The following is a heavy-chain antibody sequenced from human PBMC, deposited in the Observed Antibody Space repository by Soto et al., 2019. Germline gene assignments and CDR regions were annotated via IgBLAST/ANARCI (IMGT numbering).Heavy chain of an antibody. CDR3: ARDLGYSSNYYGMDV. CDR2: IYYSGST. J-gene: IGHJ6*02. Sequence: SETLSLTCIVSGGSISSYYWSWIRQPPGKGLEWIGYIYYSGSTNYNPSLKSRVTISVDTSKNQFSLKLSSVTAADTAVYYCARDLGYSSNYYGMDVWGQGTTVTVSS. CDR1: GGSISSYY. V-gene: IGHV4-59*01. D-gene: IGHD6-13*01.